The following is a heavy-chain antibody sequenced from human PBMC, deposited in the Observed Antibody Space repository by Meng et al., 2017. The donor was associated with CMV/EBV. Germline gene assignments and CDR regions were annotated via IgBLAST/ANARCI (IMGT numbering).Heavy chain of an antibody. V-gene: IGHV4-39*07. D-gene: IGHD3-3*01. J-gene: IGHJ5*02. CDR1: GGSISSSSYY. Sequence: SETLSLTCTVSGGSISSSSYYWGWIRQPPGRGLEWIGRIYYIGSTYYNPSIKSRVTISVDTSTNQFSLKLSSVTAADTAVYYGARENYDFWSGYSSHNWFDPWGQGTLVTVSS. CDR3: ARENYDFWSGYSSHNWFDP. CDR2: IYYIGST.